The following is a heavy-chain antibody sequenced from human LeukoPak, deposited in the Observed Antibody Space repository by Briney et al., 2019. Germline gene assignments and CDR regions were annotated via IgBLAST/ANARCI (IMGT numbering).Heavy chain of an antibody. CDR2: ISGSGGST. Sequence: PGGSLRLSCAAPGFTFSSYAMSWVRQAPGKGLEWVSAISGSGGSTYYADSVKGRFTISRDNSKNTLYLQMNSLRAEDTAVYYCAKVSRYCSGGSCAPTGYFDYWGQGTLVTVSS. V-gene: IGHV3-23*01. D-gene: IGHD2-15*01. CDR1: GFTFSSYA. CDR3: AKVSRYCSGGSCAPTGYFDY. J-gene: IGHJ4*02.